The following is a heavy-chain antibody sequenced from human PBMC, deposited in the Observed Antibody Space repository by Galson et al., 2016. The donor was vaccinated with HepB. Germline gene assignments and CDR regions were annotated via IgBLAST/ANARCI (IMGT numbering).Heavy chain of an antibody. CDR2: ISSGGTT. CDR3: ATATNFYRYYGMDV. V-gene: IGHV3-53*01. Sequence: SLRLSCAASGFTVSSNYMNWVRQTPGKGLEWVSFISSGGTTYHAGSVKGRFTISRDKSKNTLYLQMNSLRSEDTAVYYCATATNFYRYYGMDVWGQRTTVIVSS. J-gene: IGHJ6*02. CDR1: GFTVSSNY.